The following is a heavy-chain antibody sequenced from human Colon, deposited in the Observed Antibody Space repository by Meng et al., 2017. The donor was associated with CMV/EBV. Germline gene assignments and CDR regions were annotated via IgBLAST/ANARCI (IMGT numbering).Heavy chain of an antibody. CDR1: GYTFTSYG. D-gene: IGHD3-22*01. V-gene: IGHV1-18*01. CDR3: ARSSPYYYDSSGPNAFDI. Sequence: ASVKVSCKASGYTFTSYGISWVRQAPGQGLEWMGWISAYNGNTNYAQKLQGRVTMTTDTSTSTAYMELRSLRSDDTAVYYCARSSPYYYDSSGPNAFDIWDQGTMVTVSS. CDR2: ISAYNGNT. J-gene: IGHJ3*02.